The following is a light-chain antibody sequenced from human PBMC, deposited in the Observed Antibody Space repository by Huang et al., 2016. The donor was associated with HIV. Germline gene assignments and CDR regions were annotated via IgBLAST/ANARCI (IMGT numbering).Light chain of an antibody. CDR3: MQRTQRPLT. CDR2: KVS. CDR1: QSLLHSDGETY. J-gene: IGKJ4*01. V-gene: IGKV2D-29*02. Sequence: DIVMTQTPLSLSVTPGQPASISCKSSQSLLHSDGETYLYWYLHKPGQSPQLLIYKVSNRFSGVPDRFSGSGSGTDFTLRISRVEAEDVGVYYCMQRTQRPLTFGGGTKVEIK.